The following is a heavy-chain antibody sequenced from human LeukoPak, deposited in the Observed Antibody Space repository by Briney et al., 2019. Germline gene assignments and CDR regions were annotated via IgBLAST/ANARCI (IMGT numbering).Heavy chain of an antibody. CDR2: IYYSGST. D-gene: IGHD3-22*01. V-gene: IGHV4-59*11. Sequence: SETLSLTCSVSSGSISSHYWSWIRQPPGKGLEWIGYIYYSGSTNYNPSLKSRVTISVDTSKNQFSLKLSSVTAADTAVYYCARAEGDSSGYYPNWFDPWGQGTLVTVSS. J-gene: IGHJ5*02. CDR1: SGSISSHY. CDR3: ARAEGDSSGYYPNWFDP.